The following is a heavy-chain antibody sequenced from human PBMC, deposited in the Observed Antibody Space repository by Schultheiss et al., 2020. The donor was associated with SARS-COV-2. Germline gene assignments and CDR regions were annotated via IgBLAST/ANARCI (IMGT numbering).Heavy chain of an antibody. Sequence: GGSLRLSCAASGFTFSSYGMHWVRQAPGKGLEWVGRIKSKTDGGTTDYAAPVKGRFTISRDDSKNTLYLQMNSLKTEDTAVYYCTTQARRGLHSGWYELEYFQHWGQGTLVTVSS. D-gene: IGHD6-19*01. CDR2: IKSKTDGGTT. V-gene: IGHV3-15*01. J-gene: IGHJ1*01. CDR3: TTQARRGLHSGWYELEYFQH. CDR1: GFTFSSYG.